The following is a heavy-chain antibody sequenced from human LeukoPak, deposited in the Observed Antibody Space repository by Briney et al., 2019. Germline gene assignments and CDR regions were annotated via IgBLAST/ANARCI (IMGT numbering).Heavy chain of an antibody. J-gene: IGHJ4*02. Sequence: TGGSLRLSCAASGFTFSSYEMNWVRQAPGKGLEWVSYISSSGSTIYYADSVKGRFTISRDNAKNSLYLQMNSLRAEDTAVYYCARRGKWELLSSAQVDYWGQGTLVTVSS. V-gene: IGHV3-48*03. CDR2: ISSSGSTI. CDR1: GFTFSSYE. CDR3: ARRGKWELLSSAQVDY. D-gene: IGHD1-26*01.